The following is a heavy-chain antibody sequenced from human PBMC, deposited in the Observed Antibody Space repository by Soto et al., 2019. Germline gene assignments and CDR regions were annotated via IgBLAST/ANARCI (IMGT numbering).Heavy chain of an antibody. V-gene: IGHV2-5*02. CDR2: IYWDDDK. CDR3: AHRLYDSSGYAFDY. CDR1: GFSLSTSGVG. J-gene: IGHJ4*02. Sequence: QITLKESGPTLVKPTQTLTLTCTFSGFSLSTSGVGVGWIRQPPGKALEWLALIYWDDDKRYRPSLKSRVTAXKXTXXNQGVLTMTNMDPVDTATYYCAHRLYDSSGYAFDYWGQGTLVTVSS. D-gene: IGHD3-22*01.